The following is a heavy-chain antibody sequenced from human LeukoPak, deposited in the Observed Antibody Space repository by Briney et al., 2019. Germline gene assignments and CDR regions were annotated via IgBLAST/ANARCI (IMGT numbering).Heavy chain of an antibody. D-gene: IGHD2-21*01. J-gene: IGHJ5*02. V-gene: IGHV3-74*01. Sequence: GGSLRLSCAASGFTFSSYWMHWVRQAPGKGLVWVSRINSDGSSTSYADSVKGRFTISRDNAKNTLYLQMNSLRAEDTAVYYCARDPGGGGAKGHNWFDPWGQGTLVTVSS. CDR1: GFTFSSYW. CDR2: INSDGSST. CDR3: ARDPGGGGAKGHNWFDP.